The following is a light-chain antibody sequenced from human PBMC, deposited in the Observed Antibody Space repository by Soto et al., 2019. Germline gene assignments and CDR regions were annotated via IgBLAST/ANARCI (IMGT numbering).Light chain of an antibody. V-gene: IGKV3-15*01. Sequence: EIVLTQSPGTLSLSPGERATLSCRASQSVSSNLAWYQQKPGQAPRLLIYGASTRATGTPARFSGSWPRTEFTLTICSLQSEESAVDYCHRYNNWTRTGGQGTKLEIK. CDR1: QSVSSN. CDR3: HRYNNWTRT. J-gene: IGKJ1*01. CDR2: GAS.